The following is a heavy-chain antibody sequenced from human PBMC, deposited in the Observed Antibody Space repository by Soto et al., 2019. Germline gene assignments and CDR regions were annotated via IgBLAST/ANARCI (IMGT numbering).Heavy chain of an antibody. D-gene: IGHD6-25*01. V-gene: IGHV2-5*01. CDR2: IYWNDDK. CDR1: GFSLRTSGVS. Sequence: QITLKESGPTLVKPTQTLTLTCSFSGFSLRTSGVSVGWIRQPPGKALECLAFIYWNDDKRYSPSLQSRLTITKDNSKKEVVLTMTNMDPLDTGTYYCAYRVGSRGSFDYWGQGTLVTVSS. J-gene: IGHJ4*02. CDR3: AYRVGSRGSFDY.